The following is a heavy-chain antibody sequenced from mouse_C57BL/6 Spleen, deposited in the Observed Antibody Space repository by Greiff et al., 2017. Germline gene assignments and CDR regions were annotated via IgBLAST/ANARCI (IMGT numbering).Heavy chain of an antibody. J-gene: IGHJ4*01. CDR1: GYTFTSYW. V-gene: IGHV1-64*01. Sequence: QVQLQQPGAELVKPGASVTLSCKASGYTFTSYWMHWVKQRPGQGLEWIGMIHPNSGGTNYNEKFKGKATLTVDKSSSTAYMQLRSLTSEDSAVYYCAREGNSSCGYAMDYWGQGTSVTVSA. D-gene: IGHD1-1*01. CDR2: IHPNSGGT. CDR3: AREGNSSCGYAMDY.